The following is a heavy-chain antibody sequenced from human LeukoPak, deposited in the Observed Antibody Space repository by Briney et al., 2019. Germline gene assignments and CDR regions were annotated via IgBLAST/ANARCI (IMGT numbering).Heavy chain of an antibody. V-gene: IGHV1-69*04. J-gene: IGHJ6*02. CDR1: GGTFSSYA. Sequence: ASVKVSCKASGGTFSSYAISWVRQAPGQGLEWMGRIIPILGIANYAPKFQGRVTITADKSTSTAYMELSSLRSEDTAVYCCARDVYYDSSGYYYYYYYYGMDVWGQGTTVTVS. D-gene: IGHD3-22*01. CDR3: ARDVYYDSSGYYYYYYYYGMDV. CDR2: IIPILGIA.